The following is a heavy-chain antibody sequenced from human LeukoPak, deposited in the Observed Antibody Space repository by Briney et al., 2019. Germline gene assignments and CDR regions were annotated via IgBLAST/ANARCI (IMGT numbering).Heavy chain of an antibody. D-gene: IGHD6-13*01. CDR2: IIPIFGTA. V-gene: IGHV1-69*05. J-gene: IGHJ5*02. Sequence: SVKVSCKASGGTFISYAISWVRQAPGQGLEWMGGIIPIFGTANYAQKFQGRVTITTDESTSTAYMELSSLRSEDTAVYYCARGYSGLNWFDPWGQGTLVTVSS. CDR3: ARGYSGLNWFDP. CDR1: GGTFISYA.